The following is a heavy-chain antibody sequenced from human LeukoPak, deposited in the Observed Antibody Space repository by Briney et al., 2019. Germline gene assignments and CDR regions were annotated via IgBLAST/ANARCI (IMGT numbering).Heavy chain of an antibody. V-gene: IGHV1-69*13. CDR1: GGTFSSYA. D-gene: IGHD2-15*01. Sequence: GASVKVSCKASGGTFSSYAISWVRQAPGQGLEWMGGIIPIFGTANYAQTLQGRVTITADESTSTAYMELSSLRSEDTAVYYCARALYRRGIVVVVAATHDAFDIWGQGTMVTVSS. CDR2: IIPIFGTA. CDR3: ARALYRRGIVVVVAATHDAFDI. J-gene: IGHJ3*02.